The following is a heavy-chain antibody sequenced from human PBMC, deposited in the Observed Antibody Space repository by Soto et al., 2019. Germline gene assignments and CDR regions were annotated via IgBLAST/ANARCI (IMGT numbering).Heavy chain of an antibody. V-gene: IGHV3-11*06. D-gene: IGHD3-3*01. CDR2: ISSSSSYT. J-gene: IGHJ4*02. CDR1: GFAFSDYY. CDR3: ARDLTIFGVVIN. Sequence: GGSLRLSCAASGFAFSDYYMSWIRQAPGKGLEWVSYISSSSSYTNYADSVKGRFTISRDNAKNSLYLQMNSLRAEDTAVYYCARDLTIFGVVINWGQGTLVTVSS.